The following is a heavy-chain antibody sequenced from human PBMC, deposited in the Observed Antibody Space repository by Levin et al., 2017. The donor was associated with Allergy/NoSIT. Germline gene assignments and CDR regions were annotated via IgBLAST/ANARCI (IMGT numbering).Heavy chain of an antibody. Sequence: SETLSLTCAVSGDSVSSKGASWNWIRQSPSRGLEWLGRTYYRSKWYNDYIESVKSRMTINADTSKNQFSLQLNSVTPEDTAGYYCARGRGTWDGVDYGMDVWGQGTTVTVSS. CDR3: ARGRGTWDGVDYGMDV. D-gene: IGHD3-10*01. J-gene: IGHJ6*02. CDR1: GDSVSSKGAS. V-gene: IGHV6-1*01. CDR2: TYYRSKWYN.